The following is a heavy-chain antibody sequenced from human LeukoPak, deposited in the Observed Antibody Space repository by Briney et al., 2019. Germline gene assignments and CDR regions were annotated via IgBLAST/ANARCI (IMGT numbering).Heavy chain of an antibody. CDR3: ARQPNPLYSSGWYGGNDAFDI. D-gene: IGHD6-19*01. CDR1: GYSFTSYW. Sequence: GESLKISCKGSGYSFTSYWISWVRQMPGKGLEWMGRIGPSDSYTNYSPSFQGHVTISADKSISTAYLQWSSLKASDTAMYYCARQPNPLYSSGWYGGNDAFDIWGQGTMVTVSS. CDR2: IGPSDSYT. V-gene: IGHV5-10-1*01. J-gene: IGHJ3*02.